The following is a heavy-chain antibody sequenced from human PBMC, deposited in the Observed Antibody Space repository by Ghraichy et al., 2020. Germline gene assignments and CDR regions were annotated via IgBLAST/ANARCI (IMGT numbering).Heavy chain of an antibody. V-gene: IGHV1-69*13. CDR2: IIPIFGTA. CDR3: AGPGTTGTGETGDYYYGMDV. CDR1: GGTFSSYA. J-gene: IGHJ6*02. D-gene: IGHD1-1*01. Sequence: SVKVSCKASGGTFSSYAISWVRQAPGQGLEWMGGIIPIFGTANYAQKFQGRVTITADESTSTAYMELSSLRSEDTAVYYCAGPGTTGTGETGDYYYGMDVWGQGTTVTVSS.